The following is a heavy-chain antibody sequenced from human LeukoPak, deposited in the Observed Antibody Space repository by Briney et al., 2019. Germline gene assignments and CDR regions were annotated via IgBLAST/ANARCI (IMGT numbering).Heavy chain of an antibody. V-gene: IGHV3-9*01. CDR1: GFTFDDYA. CDR3: AKDRAAAVVYGMDV. CDR2: ISWNSGSI. Sequence: PGGSLRLSCAASGFTFDDYAMHWVRQAPGKGLEWVSGISWNSGSIGYADSVKGRFTISRDNAKNSLYLQMNSLRAEDTALYYCAKDRAAAVVYGMDVWGQGTTVTVSS. J-gene: IGHJ6*02. D-gene: IGHD6-25*01.